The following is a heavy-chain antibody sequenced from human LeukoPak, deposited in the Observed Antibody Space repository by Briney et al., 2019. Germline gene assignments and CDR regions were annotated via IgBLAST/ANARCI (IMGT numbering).Heavy chain of an antibody. V-gene: IGHV4-34*01. CDR2: INHSGST. CDR1: GGSFSGYY. CDR3: ARGGGRQLGYYYHYYGMDV. D-gene: IGHD6-6*01. J-gene: IGHJ6*02. Sequence: PSETLSLTCAVYGGSFSGYYWSWIRQPPGKGLEWIGEINHSGSTNYNPSLKSRVTISVDTSKNQFSLKLSSVTAADTAVYYCARGGGRQLGYYYHYYGMDVWGQGTTVTVSS.